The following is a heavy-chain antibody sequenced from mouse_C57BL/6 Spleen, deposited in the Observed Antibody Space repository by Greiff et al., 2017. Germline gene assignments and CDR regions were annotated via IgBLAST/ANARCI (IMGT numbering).Heavy chain of an antibody. CDR1: GYTFTDYN. D-gene: IGHD1-1*01. CDR3: ATTVVAKRYFDV. CDR2: INPNNGGT. Sequence: EVQRVESGPELVKPGASVKMSCKASGYTFTDYNMHWVKQSHGKSLEWIGYINPNNGGTSYNQKFKGKATLTVNKSSSTAYMELRSLTSEDSAVYYCATTVVAKRYFDVWGTGTTVTVSS. J-gene: IGHJ1*03. V-gene: IGHV1-22*01.